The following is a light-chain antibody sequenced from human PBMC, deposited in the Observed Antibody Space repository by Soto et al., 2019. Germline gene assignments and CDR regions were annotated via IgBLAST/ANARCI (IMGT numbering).Light chain of an antibody. J-gene: IGKJ4*01. Sequence: EFVLTQSPGTLSLSPGESATPSCRASQTVRNNYLAWYQQKPGQAPRLLIYDASSRATGIPDRFSGSGSGTDFTLTISRLEPEDFAVYYCQQFSSYPLTFGGGTKVDIK. CDR2: DAS. V-gene: IGKV3-20*01. CDR1: QTVRNNY. CDR3: QQFSSYPLT.